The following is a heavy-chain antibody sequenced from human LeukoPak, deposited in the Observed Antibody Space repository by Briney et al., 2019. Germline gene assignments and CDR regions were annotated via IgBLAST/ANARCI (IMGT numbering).Heavy chain of an antibody. D-gene: IGHD2-2*01. J-gene: IGHJ4*02. V-gene: IGHV3-21*01. CDR1: GFPLSGYS. CDR2: ITSGTNYI. CDR3: ARVGYCSSSTCRNYFDY. Sequence: GGSLRLSCAASGFPLSGYSMNWVRQAPGKGLEWVSSITSGTNYIYYADSVKGRFTISRDNAKNSLYLQMNSLRAEGTAVYYCARVGYCSSSTCRNYFDYWGQGTLVTVSS.